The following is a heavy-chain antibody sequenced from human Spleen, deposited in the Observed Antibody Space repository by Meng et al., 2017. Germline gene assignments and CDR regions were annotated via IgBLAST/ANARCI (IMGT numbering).Heavy chain of an antibody. V-gene: IGHV4-39*06. CDR1: GGFISSSSYY. Sequence: RLQLQGEGPGLVQPSDPLALTFTVSGGFISSSSYYWCWIRQPPGKGLEWIASIFYTGSSYYSPSLNSRVSISVDTSKDQFSLKLSSVTAADTAVYYCATDPTWTMDRGGFDYWGQGTLVTVSS. CDR3: ATDPTWTMDRGGFDY. J-gene: IGHJ4*02. D-gene: IGHD3-10*01. CDR2: IFYTGSS.